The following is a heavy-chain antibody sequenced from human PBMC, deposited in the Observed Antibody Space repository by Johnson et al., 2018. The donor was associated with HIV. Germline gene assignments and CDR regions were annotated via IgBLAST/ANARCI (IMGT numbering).Heavy chain of an antibody. D-gene: IGHD2-15*01. V-gene: IGHV3-30-3*01. Sequence: VQLVESGGGVVQPGRSLRLSCAASGFTFSNYAMHWVRQAPGKGLEWVAVISYDGSNKYYADSVKGRFTISRDNSKTTLYLQMNSLRAEDTAVYYCARPHPVGGGSWWYLGAFDIWGQGTMVTVSS. CDR2: ISYDGSNK. J-gene: IGHJ3*02. CDR3: ARPHPVGGGSWWYLGAFDI. CDR1: GFTFSNYA.